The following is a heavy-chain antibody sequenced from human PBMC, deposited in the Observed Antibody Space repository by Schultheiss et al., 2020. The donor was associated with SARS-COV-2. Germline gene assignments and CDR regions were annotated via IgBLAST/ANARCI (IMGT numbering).Heavy chain of an antibody. CDR2: IYYSGST. Sequence: GSLRLSCALYGGSFSGYSWTWIRQPPGKGLEWIGYIYYSGSTNYNPSLKSRVTISVDTSKNQFSLKLSSVTAADTAVYYCASMLAKAAAGKPDGFDPWGQGTLVTVSS. CDR1: GGSFSGYS. J-gene: IGHJ5*02. CDR3: ASMLAKAAAGKPDGFDP. V-gene: IGHV4-34*01. D-gene: IGHD6-13*01.